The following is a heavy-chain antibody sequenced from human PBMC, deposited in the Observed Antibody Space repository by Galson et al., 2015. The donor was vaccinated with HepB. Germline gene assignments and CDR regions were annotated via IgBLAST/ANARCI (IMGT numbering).Heavy chain of an antibody. D-gene: IGHD2-15*01. CDR1: GGTFSSYA. CDR3: ARVLGYCSGGSCYSYYFDY. J-gene: IGHJ4*02. Sequence: SVKVSCKASGGTFSSYAISWVRQAPGQGLEWMGWINPNSGGTNYAQKFQGRVTMTRDTSISTAYMELSRLRSDDTAVYYCARVLGYCSGGSCYSYYFDYRGQGTLVTVSS. V-gene: IGHV1-2*02. CDR2: INPNSGGT.